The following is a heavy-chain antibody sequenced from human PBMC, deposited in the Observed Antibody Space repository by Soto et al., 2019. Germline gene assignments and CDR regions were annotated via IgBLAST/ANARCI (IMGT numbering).Heavy chain of an antibody. V-gene: IGHV3-23*01. CDR3: ANVPPRDQRKPY. J-gene: IGHJ4*02. CDR2: ISGSGGST. CDR1: GFTFSSYA. Sequence: PGGSLRLSCAASGFTFSSYAMSWVRQAPGKGLEWVSAISGSGGSTYYADSVKGRFTISRDNSKNTLSLQMNSLRAEDTAVYYCANVPPRDQRKPYWGQGTLVTVSS.